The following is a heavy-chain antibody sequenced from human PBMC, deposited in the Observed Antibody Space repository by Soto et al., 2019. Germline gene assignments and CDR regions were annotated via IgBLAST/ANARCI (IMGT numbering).Heavy chain of an antibody. CDR1: GFTFSSYG. V-gene: IGHV3-30*18. J-gene: IGHJ4*02. CDR2: ILYDGSDK. D-gene: IGHD6-13*01. Sequence: HVQLVESGGGVAQPGRSLRLSCGASGFTFSSYGMHWVRQGPGKGLEWVAVILYDGSDKYYADSVKGRFTISRDNSKNTLYLQMNSLRVDDTAVYDCAKDRAASSWDLDYWGQGTLVTVSS. CDR3: AKDRAASSWDLDY.